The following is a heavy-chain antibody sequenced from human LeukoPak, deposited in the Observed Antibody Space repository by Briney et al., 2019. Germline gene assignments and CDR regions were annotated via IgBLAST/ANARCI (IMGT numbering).Heavy chain of an antibody. CDR3: ARGFDN. Sequence: PSETLSLTCSVSGASVNTSFYFWGWIRQPPAKGLEWIGSLFYSGSTYYSPSLKSRVTISKGSSGNQLSLISLKMTSVTAADTAVYYCARGFDNWGLGTLVTVSS. CDR2: LFYSGST. V-gene: IGHV4-39*07. J-gene: IGHJ4*02. CDR1: GASVNTSFYF.